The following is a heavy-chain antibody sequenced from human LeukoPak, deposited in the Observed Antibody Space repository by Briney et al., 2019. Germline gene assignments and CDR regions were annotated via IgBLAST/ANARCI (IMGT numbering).Heavy chain of an antibody. CDR3: ARGGQGDGYSADEAFDF. J-gene: IGHJ3*01. V-gene: IGHV6-1*01. Sequence: SQTLSLTCAISGDSVFSNSSWNWIRQSPSRGLEWLGRTYYRSKWYNDYGVSVKSRININPDTSKNQFSLHLNFVPPEDTAVYYCARGGQGDGYSADEAFDFWGQGTVVTVS. CDR2: TYYRSKWYN. CDR1: GDSVFSNSS. D-gene: IGHD5-18*01.